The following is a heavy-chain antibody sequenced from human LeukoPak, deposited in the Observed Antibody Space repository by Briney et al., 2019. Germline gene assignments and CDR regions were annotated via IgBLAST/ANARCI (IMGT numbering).Heavy chain of an antibody. CDR1: GFTFSSYA. Sequence: GGSQRLSCAASGFTFSSYAMSWVRQAPGKGLEWVSAISGSGGSTYYADSVKGRFTISRDNSKNTLYLQMNSLRAEDTAVYYCAKDMITFGGVIVPDFDYWGQGTLVTVSS. CDR3: AKDMITFGGVIVPDFDY. V-gene: IGHV3-23*01. D-gene: IGHD3-16*02. CDR2: ISGSGGST. J-gene: IGHJ4*02.